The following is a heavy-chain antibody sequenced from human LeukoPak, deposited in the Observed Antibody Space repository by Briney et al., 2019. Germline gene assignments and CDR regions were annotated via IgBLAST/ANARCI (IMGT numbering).Heavy chain of an antibody. Sequence: SGTLSLTCGVSGGSISSTKWRSWVRQPPEQVLEWVGEISLSGLTNYNPSLKSRVTMSLDKSKNHLSLNLTSVTAADTAVYYCSRESGAFSPFGYWGQGTLVTVSS. V-gene: IGHV4-4*02. CDR3: SRESGAFSPFGY. CDR1: GGSISSTKW. J-gene: IGHJ4*02. CDR2: ISLSGLT. D-gene: IGHD1-26*01.